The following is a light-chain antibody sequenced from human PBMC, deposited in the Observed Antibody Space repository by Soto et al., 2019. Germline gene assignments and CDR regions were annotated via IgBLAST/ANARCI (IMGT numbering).Light chain of an antibody. J-gene: IGKJ1*01. CDR1: QSISSF. CDR3: QQYDSYSWT. V-gene: IGKV1-5*01. Sequence: DIQMTQSPSSLSTSVGDRVTISCRASQSISSFLNWFQQKPGKAPKLLIYDSSNLESGVPSRFSGSGSGTEFTLTISSLQPDDFATYSCQQYDSYSWTFGQGTKVDIK. CDR2: DSS.